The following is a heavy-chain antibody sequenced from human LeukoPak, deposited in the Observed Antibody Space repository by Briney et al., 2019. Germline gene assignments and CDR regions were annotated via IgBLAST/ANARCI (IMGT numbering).Heavy chain of an antibody. J-gene: IGHJ4*02. CDR2: ISGSGSST. Sequence: GGSLRLSCAASGFTFSSYDMSWVRQAPGKGLEWVSGISGSGSSTYYADSVEGRFTISRDNSKNTLYLQMDSLRAGDTAVYYCAKVPLDGSRSYYNPYYFDYWGQGTLVTVSS. CDR1: GFTFSSYD. V-gene: IGHV3-23*01. D-gene: IGHD3-10*01. CDR3: AKVPLDGSRSYYNPYYFDY.